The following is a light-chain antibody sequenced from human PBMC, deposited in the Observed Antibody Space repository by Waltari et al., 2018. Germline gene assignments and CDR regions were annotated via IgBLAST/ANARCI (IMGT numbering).Light chain of an antibody. Sequence: EIVLTQSPATLSLSSGDRATLSCRASQSVSSSLPWYQQRPGQAPRLLIYDAYNRATGIPARFSGSGSGTDCTLTISSLEPEDFAVYYCQQRSSWPLTFGGGTKVEVK. J-gene: IGKJ4*01. CDR1: QSVSSS. V-gene: IGKV3-11*01. CDR3: QQRSSWPLT. CDR2: DAY.